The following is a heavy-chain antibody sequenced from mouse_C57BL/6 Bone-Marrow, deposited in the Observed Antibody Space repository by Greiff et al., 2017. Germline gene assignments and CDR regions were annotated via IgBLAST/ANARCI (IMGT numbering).Heavy chain of an antibody. CDR2: ISSGGSYT. V-gene: IGHV5-6*02. CDR1: GFTFSSYG. J-gene: IGHJ3*01. D-gene: IGHD1-1*01. Sequence: EVMLVESGGDLVKPGGSLKLSCAASGFTFSSYGMSWVRQTPDKRLEWVATISSGGSYTYYPDSVKGRFTISRDNAKNTLYLQMSSLKSEDTAMYYCAPNYYGSSYSAWFAYWGQGTLVTVSA. CDR3: APNYYGSSYSAWFAY.